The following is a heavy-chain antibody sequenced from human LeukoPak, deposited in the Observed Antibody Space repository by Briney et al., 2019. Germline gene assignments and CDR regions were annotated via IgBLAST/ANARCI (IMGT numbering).Heavy chain of an antibody. CDR3: AGDLLPLGGTLGNWFDP. CDR2: ISGSGGRT. D-gene: IGHD1-26*01. CDR1: GFTFNSYN. V-gene: IGHV3-23*01. J-gene: IGHJ5*02. Sequence: GGSLRLSCVASGFTFNSYNINWVRQAPGKGLEWVATISGSGGRTFHADSVEGRFTISRDNSMNTLFLQMNSLRVDDTAVYYCAGDLLPLGGTLGNWFDPWGQGTLVTVSS.